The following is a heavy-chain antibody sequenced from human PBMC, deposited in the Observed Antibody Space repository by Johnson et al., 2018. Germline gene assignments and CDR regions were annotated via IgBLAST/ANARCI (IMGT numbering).Heavy chain of an antibody. V-gene: IGHV3-49*05. CDR2: IRSKAYGGTT. D-gene: IGHD4-17*01. J-gene: IGHJ3*02. Sequence: VQLVQSGGGLVKPGRSLRLSCTASGFTFGDYAMSWFRQAPGKGLEWVGFIRSKAYGGTTEYAASVKGRFTISRDDSKSIAYLQMNSLKTVDTAVYYCTSFVYGDYVDAVDIWGQGTMVTVSS. CDR1: GFTFGDYA. CDR3: TSFVYGDYVDAVDI.